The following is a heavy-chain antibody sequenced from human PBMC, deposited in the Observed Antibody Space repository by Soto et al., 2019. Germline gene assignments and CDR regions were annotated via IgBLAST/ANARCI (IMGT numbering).Heavy chain of an antibody. V-gene: IGHV4-31*03. J-gene: IGHJ6*02. CDR3: ARETRQQLPPNAYYYYGMDV. CDR2: IYYSGST. Sequence: SETLSLTCTVSGGSISSGGYYWSWIRQHPGKGLEWIGYIYYSGSTYYNPSLKSRVTISVDTSKNQFSLKLSSVTAADTAVYYCARETRQQLPPNAYYYYGMDVWGQGTTVTVSS. D-gene: IGHD6-13*01. CDR1: GGSISSGGYY.